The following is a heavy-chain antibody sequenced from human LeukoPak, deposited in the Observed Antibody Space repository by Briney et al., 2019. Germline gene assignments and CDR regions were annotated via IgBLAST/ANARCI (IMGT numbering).Heavy chain of an antibody. CDR2: ISGSGGRT. Sequence: GGSLRLSCAASGFTFSSYAMSWVRQAPGKGLEWVSAISGSGGRTYYADSVKGRFTISRDNSKNTLYLQMNSLRAEDTAVYYCAKDQAYYYDSSGYYYLDYWGQGTLVTVSS. CDR3: AKDQAYYYDSSGYYYLDY. CDR1: GFTFSSYA. J-gene: IGHJ4*02. V-gene: IGHV3-23*01. D-gene: IGHD3-22*01.